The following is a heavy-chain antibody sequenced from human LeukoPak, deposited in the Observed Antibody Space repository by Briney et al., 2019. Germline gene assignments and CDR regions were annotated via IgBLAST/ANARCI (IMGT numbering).Heavy chain of an antibody. CDR3: ARGSSAGASLRHDY. CDR2: IKQDGSEE. J-gene: IGHJ4*02. V-gene: IGHV3-7*01. Sequence: PGGSLRLFCAASGFTFSSYWMSWVRQAPGKGLEWVANIKQDGSEENFVDSVKGRFTTSRDNAKKSLYLQMNSLRAEDTAVYYCARGSSAGASLRHDYWGQGTLVTVSS. D-gene: IGHD1-26*01. CDR1: GFTFSSYW.